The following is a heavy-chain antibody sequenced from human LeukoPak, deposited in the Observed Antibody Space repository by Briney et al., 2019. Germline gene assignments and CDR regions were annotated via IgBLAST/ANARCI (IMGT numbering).Heavy chain of an antibody. CDR1: GGTVSSYA. Sequence: GASVKVSCKASGGTVSSYAISWVRQAPGQGLEWMGRIIPILGIANCAQKFQGRVTITADKSTSTAYMELSSLRSEDTAVYYCARIGIAAAGTPFDYWGQGTLVTVSS. CDR2: IIPILGIA. D-gene: IGHD6-13*01. CDR3: ARIGIAAAGTPFDY. J-gene: IGHJ4*02. V-gene: IGHV1-69*04.